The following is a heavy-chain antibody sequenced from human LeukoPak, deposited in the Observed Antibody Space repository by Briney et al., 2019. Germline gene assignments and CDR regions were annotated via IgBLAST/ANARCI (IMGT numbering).Heavy chain of an antibody. J-gene: IGHJ4*02. CDR1: GYTFTSYG. CDR2: MSAYNGNT. D-gene: IGHD3-10*01. Sequence: ASVKVSCKASGYTFTSYGISWVRQAPGQGLEWMGWMSAYNGNTNYAQKLQGRVTMTTDTSTSTAYMELRSLRSDDTAVYYCARSGYYYGSGSYYPNYFDYWGQGTLVTVSS. CDR3: ARSGYYYGSGSYYPNYFDY. V-gene: IGHV1-18*01.